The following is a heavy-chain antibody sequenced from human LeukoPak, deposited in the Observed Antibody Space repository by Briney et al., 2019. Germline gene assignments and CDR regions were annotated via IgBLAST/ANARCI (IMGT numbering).Heavy chain of an antibody. D-gene: IGHD3/OR15-3a*01. J-gene: IGHJ4*02. CDR1: GFTFTTFS. Sequence: GGSLRLSCAASGFTFTTFSMHWVREAPGKGLEYVSGISRNGETTYYGESVKGRFTISRDNSKDTVYLQMGSLRSEDSGVYYCARGRGDISARPFFDCRGGQGSLVTVSS. CDR2: ISRNGETT. V-gene: IGHV3-64*02. CDR3: ARGRGDISARPFFDCR.